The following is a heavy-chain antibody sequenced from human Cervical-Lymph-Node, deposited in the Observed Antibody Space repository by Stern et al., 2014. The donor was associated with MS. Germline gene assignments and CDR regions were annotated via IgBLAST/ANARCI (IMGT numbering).Heavy chain of an antibody. CDR2: FYYGGRP. V-gene: IGHV4-39*01. D-gene: IGHD2-2*01. J-gene: IGHJ4*02. Sequence: QLQLQESGPGLVKPSETLSLTCTVSGGPVSSSSYYWGWIRQPPGKGLEWIGSFYYGGRPLHTRSHTRRLTISVDASGSQFSLQLSSVTAADTAVYYCARHFSNNVYCSSTSCYFDYWGQGTLVTVSS. CDR3: ARHFSNNVYCSSTSCYFDY. CDR1: GGPVSSSSYY.